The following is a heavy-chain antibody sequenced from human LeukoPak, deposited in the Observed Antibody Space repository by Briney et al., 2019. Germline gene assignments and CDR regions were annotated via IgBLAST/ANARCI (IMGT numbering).Heavy chain of an antibody. Sequence: PSETLSLTCTVSGGSISSSSYYWGWTRQPPGKGLEWIGSIYYSGSTYYNPSLESRVTISVDPSKTQFSLKLSSVTAADTAVYYCARTQYCTNGVCRYYYDSSGSYFDYWGQGTLVTVSS. D-gene: IGHD2-8*01. CDR2: IYYSGST. J-gene: IGHJ4*02. CDR1: GGSISSSSYY. CDR3: ARTQYCTNGVCRYYYDSSGSYFDY. V-gene: IGHV4-39*01.